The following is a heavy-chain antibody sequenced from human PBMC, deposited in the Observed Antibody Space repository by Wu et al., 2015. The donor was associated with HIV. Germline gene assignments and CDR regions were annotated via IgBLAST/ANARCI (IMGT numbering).Heavy chain of an antibody. D-gene: IGHD3-22*01. CDR2: INPNSGGT. CDR1: GYTFTGYY. Sequence: QVQLVQSGAEVKKPGASVKVSCKASGYTFTGYYMHWVRQAPGQGLEWMGWINPNSGGTNYAQKFQGRVTMTRDTSISTAYMELSRLRSDDTAVYYCARSDDSSGYYVNWFDPWGQGTLVTVSS. V-gene: IGHV1-2*02. CDR3: ARSDDSSGYYVNWFDP. J-gene: IGHJ5*02.